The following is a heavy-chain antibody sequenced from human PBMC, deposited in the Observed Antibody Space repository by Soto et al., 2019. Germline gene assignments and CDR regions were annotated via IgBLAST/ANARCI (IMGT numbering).Heavy chain of an antibody. CDR1: GFTFSRYA. V-gene: IGHV3-23*01. D-gene: IGHD2-2*01. CDR3: AKDFDGDIVVVPAAFDY. J-gene: IGHJ4*02. CDR2: ISGSGGST. Sequence: PGGSLRLSCAASGFTFSRYAMSWVRQAPGKGLEWVSAISGSGGSTYYADSVKGRFTISRDNSKNTLYLQMNSLRAEDTAVYYCAKDFDGDIVVVPAAFDYWGQGTMVTVSS.